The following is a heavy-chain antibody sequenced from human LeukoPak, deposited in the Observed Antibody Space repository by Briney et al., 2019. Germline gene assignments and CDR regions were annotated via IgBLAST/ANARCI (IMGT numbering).Heavy chain of an antibody. J-gene: IGHJ4*02. V-gene: IGHV3-23*01. CDR3: AKEGPYGSVDFDY. CDR1: GFTFNNYA. CDR2: ISSSGDNT. D-gene: IGHD3-10*01. Sequence: GGSLRLSCAASGFTFNNYAMNWVRQAPGKGLECVSTISSSGDNTFYADSVKGRFTISRDNSKNTLYLQLNSLRAEDTAVYYCAKEGPYGSVDFDYWGQGTLVTVSS.